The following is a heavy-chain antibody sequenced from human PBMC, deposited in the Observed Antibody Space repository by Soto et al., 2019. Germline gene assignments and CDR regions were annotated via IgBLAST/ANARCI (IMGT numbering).Heavy chain of an antibody. Sequence: EVQLLESGGGLVQPGGSLRLSCAASGFTFSSYAMSWVRQAPGKGLEWVSAISGSGGSTYYADSVKGRFTISRDNSKNTLYLQMNSLRAADTAVYYCAKDRGYDFGSGYPMFDYWGQGTLVTVSS. V-gene: IGHV3-23*01. CDR1: GFTFSSYA. CDR3: AKDRGYDFGSGYPMFDY. CDR2: ISGSGGST. J-gene: IGHJ4*02. D-gene: IGHD3-3*01.